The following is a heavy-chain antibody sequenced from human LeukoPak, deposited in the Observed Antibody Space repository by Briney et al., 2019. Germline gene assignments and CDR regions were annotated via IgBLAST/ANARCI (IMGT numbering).Heavy chain of an antibody. Sequence: SETLSLTCTVSGGSISSYYWSWIRQPAGKGLEWIGRIYTSGSTNYNPSLKSRVTMSVDTSKNQFSLKLSSVTAADTAVYYCARENRITMVRGVTLQFGYWGQGTLVTVSS. J-gene: IGHJ4*02. CDR3: ARENRITMVRGVTLQFGY. CDR1: GGSISSYY. V-gene: IGHV4-4*07. D-gene: IGHD3-10*01. CDR2: IYTSGST.